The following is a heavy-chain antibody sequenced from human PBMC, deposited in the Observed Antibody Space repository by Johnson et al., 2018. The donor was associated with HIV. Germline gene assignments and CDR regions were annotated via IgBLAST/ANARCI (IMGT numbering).Heavy chain of an antibody. D-gene: IGHD6-6*01. CDR3: AKVRQSIAARLLAFDI. Sequence: VQLVESGGGLVQPGGSLRLSCAASGFTVSSNYMSWVRQAPGKGLEWVSSISDGSTYYADSVKGRFTISRDNSKNTLYLQMNSLRAEDTAVYYCAKVRQSIAARLLAFDIWGQGTMVTVSS. CDR1: GFTVSSNY. J-gene: IGHJ3*02. V-gene: IGHV3-66*01. CDR2: ISDGST.